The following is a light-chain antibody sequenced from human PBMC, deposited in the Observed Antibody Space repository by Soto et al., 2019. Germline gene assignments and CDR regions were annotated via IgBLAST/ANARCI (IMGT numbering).Light chain of an antibody. J-gene: IGKJ1*01. V-gene: IGKV3-20*01. CDR3: QHYGSSGT. CDR1: QSVSNNY. CDR2: GAS. Sequence: VLTQSQSTLSVSAGERATLSWRASQSVSNNYLAWYHQPPGQAPRLVIYGASNRATGIPDRFSGSASGTDSTLTISRLEPEDFAVYYCQHYGSSGTFGQGTKVDIK.